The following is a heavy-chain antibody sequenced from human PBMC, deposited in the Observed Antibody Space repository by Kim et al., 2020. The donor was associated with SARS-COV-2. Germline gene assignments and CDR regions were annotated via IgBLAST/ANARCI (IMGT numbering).Heavy chain of an antibody. V-gene: IGHV5-51*01. CDR3: ARSYGDQAFDV. D-gene: IGHD4-17*01. Sequence: GESLKISCKGSGYTFTTSWIAWVRQMPGKGLEYMGIIYPGDSGTRYNQSFEGXVTISDDKSISTVFLHWGSLKASDTXMYYCARSYGDQAFDVWGQGTM. CDR1: GYTFTTSW. CDR2: IYPGDSGT. J-gene: IGHJ3*01.